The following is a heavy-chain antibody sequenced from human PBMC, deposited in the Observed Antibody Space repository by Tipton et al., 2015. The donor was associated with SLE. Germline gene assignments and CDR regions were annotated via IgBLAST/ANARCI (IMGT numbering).Heavy chain of an antibody. CDR2: IHYSGTP. CDR3: ARGAVAGTLPHYYYGLDV. D-gene: IGHD6-19*01. V-gene: IGHV4-39*07. CDR1: GDSISSSSYY. J-gene: IGHJ6*02. Sequence: TLSLTCTVSGDSISSSSYYWTWFRQPPGKGLEWIGSIHYSGTPYYNPSLKSRITISVDTSKNQFSLKLSSVTAADTAVYFCARGAVAGTLPHYYYGLDVWGQGTTVTVSS.